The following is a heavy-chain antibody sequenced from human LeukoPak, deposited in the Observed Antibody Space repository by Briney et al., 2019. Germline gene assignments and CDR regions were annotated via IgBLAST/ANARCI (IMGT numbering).Heavy chain of an antibody. CDR1: SSYW. J-gene: IGHJ4*02. CDR3: ASPVWSLTPYYFDY. Sequence: SSYWMNWARQPPGKGLEWIGSIYYSGSTYYNPSLKSRVTISVDTSKNQFSLKLSSVTAADTAVYYCASPVWSLTPYYFDYWGQGTLVTVSS. V-gene: IGHV4-39*01. CDR2: IYYSGST. D-gene: IGHD2-8*01.